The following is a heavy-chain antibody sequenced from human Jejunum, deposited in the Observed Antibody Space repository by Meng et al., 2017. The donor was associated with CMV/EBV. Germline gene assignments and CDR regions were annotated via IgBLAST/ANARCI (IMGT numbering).Heavy chain of an antibody. J-gene: IGHJ4*02. D-gene: IGHD3-10*01. V-gene: IGHV3-30*02. CDR1: GFIFSDYG. Sequence: QVQLVESGGGVVQPGVSLRLSCAASGFIFSDYGMHWIRQAPGKGLEWVAFIRYDGDNKYYADSVKGRFTISRDNFNNMLYLQMNSLRTEDTAVYYCTKDQVLLWGQGTLVTVSS. CDR3: TKDQVLL. CDR2: IRYDGDNK.